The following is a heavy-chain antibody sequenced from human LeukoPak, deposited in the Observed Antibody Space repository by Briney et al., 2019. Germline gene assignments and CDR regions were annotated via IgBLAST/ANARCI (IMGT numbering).Heavy chain of an antibody. D-gene: IGHD6-13*01. CDR3: AKPPLGSWYYFDY. Sequence: GGSLRFSCAASGFTFSSYAMSWVRQAPGKGLEWVSAISGSGGSTYYADSVKGRFTISRDNSKNTLYLQMNSLRAEDTAVYYCAKPPLGSWYYFDYWGQGTLVTVSS. V-gene: IGHV3-23*01. CDR1: GFTFSSYA. J-gene: IGHJ4*02. CDR2: ISGSGGST.